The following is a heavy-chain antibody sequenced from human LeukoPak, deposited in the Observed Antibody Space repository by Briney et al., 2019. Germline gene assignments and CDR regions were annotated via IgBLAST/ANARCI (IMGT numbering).Heavy chain of an antibody. D-gene: IGHD6-19*01. CDR2: ISYDGSND. CDR3: ATNGPGIAVAGYVGY. J-gene: IGHJ4*02. V-gene: IGHV3-30-3*01. Sequence: PGGSLRLSCAASGFTFSGYAMHWVRQAPGKGLEWVAVISYDGSNDYYADSVKGRFTISRDNSKSTLYLQMNSLRAEDTAVYYCATNGPGIAVAGYVGYWGQGTLVTVSS. CDR1: GFTFSGYA.